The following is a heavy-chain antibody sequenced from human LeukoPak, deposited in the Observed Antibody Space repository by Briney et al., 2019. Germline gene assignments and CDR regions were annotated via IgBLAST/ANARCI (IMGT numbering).Heavy chain of an antibody. J-gene: IGHJ4*02. CDR2: IYYSGST. CDR1: GGSISSYY. Sequence: PSETLSLTCTVSGGSISSYYWSWIRQPPGKRLEWIGHIYYSGSTYYNPSLKSRVTISVDTSKKQFSLKLNSVTAADTAVYYCAREVAASSWSYWGQGTLVTVSS. D-gene: IGHD6-13*01. CDR3: AREVAASSWSY. V-gene: IGHV4-59*04.